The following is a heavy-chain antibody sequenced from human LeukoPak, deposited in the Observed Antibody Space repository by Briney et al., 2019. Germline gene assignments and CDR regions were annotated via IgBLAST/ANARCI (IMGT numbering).Heavy chain of an antibody. CDR3: ARAAYVWGSYCLDS. J-gene: IGHJ4*02. D-gene: IGHD3-16*01. CDR2: ISAYNGNT. CDR1: GYTFTSYG. V-gene: IGHV1-18*01. Sequence: GASVKVSCKAYGYTFTSYGVSWVRQAPGQGLEWMGWISAYNGNTNYAQKLQGRVTMTTDTSTSTAYMELRSLRSDDTAVYYCARAAYVWGSYCLDSWGQGTLVTVSS.